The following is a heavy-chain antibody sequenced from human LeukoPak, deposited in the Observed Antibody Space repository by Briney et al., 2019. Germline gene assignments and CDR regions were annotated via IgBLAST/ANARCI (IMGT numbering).Heavy chain of an antibody. CDR2: ISAYNGNT. J-gene: IGHJ5*02. CDR3: VRAYYDSSGSNWFDP. D-gene: IGHD3-22*01. Sequence: GASVKVSCTASGYTFTSYGITWVRQAPGQGLEWMGWISAYNGNTNYAQKLQGRVTMTTDTSTSTAYMELRSLRSDDTAVYYCVRAYYDSSGSNWFDPWGQGTLVTVSS. CDR1: GYTFTSYG. V-gene: IGHV1-18*01.